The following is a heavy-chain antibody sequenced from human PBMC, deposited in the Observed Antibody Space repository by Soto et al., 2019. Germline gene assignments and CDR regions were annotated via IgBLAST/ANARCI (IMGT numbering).Heavy chain of an antibody. J-gene: IGHJ6*02. CDR3: ACIFSGGYGYGLHYYGMDV. D-gene: IGHD5-18*01. CDR1: GCSISSSSYD. Sequence: SDTLSLTCTVSGCSISSSSYDWVWIRQPPGKGLEWIGSIYYSGSTYYNPSLKSRVTISVDTSKNQFSLKLSSVTAADTAVYYCACIFSGGYGYGLHYYGMDVWGQGTTVT. V-gene: IGHV4-39*01. CDR2: IYYSGST.